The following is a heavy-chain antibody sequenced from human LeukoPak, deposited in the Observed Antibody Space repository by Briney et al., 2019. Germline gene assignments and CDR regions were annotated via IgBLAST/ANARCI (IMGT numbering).Heavy chain of an antibody. J-gene: IGHJ4*02. D-gene: IGHD1-26*01. CDR2: IYYSGSS. V-gene: IGHV4-59*08. CDR1: GDSINSYS. CDR3: ARGGSGSYYPFDY. Sequence: SETLSLTCTVSGDSINSYSWNWIRQPPGKGLEWIGYIYYSGSSNYNPSLKSRVTMSVDTSKNQFSLKLSSVTAADTAVYYCARGGSGSYYPFDYWGQGTLVTVSS.